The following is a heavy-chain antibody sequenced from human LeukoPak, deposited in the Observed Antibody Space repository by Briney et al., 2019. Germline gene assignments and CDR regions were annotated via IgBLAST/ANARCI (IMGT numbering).Heavy chain of an antibody. Sequence: ASVKVSCKASGYTFTGYYMHWVQQAPGQGLEWMGWINPNSGGTNYAQKFQGWVTMTRDTSISTAYMELSRLRSDDTAMYYCARGGRGWSNWFDPWGQGTLVTVSS. CDR2: INPNSGGT. D-gene: IGHD6-19*01. CDR1: GYTFTGYY. V-gene: IGHV1-2*04. J-gene: IGHJ5*02. CDR3: ARGGRGWSNWFDP.